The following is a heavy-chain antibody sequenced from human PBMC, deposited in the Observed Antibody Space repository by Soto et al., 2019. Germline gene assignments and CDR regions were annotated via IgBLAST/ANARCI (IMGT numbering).Heavy chain of an antibody. Sequence: EVQLLESGGGLVQPGGSLRLSCAASGFTFSSYAMSWVRQAPGKGLEWVSAISGSGGSKYYADSVKGRFTISRDNSKNTLYLQMNSLRAEDTAVYYCAKDMESGTTVTTNFDYWGQGTLVTVSS. V-gene: IGHV3-23*01. CDR3: AKDMESGTTVTTNFDY. CDR1: GFTFSSYA. D-gene: IGHD4-17*01. CDR2: ISGSGGSK. J-gene: IGHJ4*02.